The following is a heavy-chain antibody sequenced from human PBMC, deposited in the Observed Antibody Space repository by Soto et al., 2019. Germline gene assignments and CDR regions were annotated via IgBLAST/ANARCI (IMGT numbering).Heavy chain of an antibody. V-gene: IGHV3-21*06. CDR2: ISSSRSYI. J-gene: IGHJ3*02. Sequence: EIQLVESGGGLVKPGGSLRLSCAASGFTFSDYIMNWVRQAPGKGLEWLTSISSSRSYIFYADSVKGRFTISIDNAKNSLFLHMNSLGADDTAVYYCXXPGXXXSSTNCYVAFDIWGQGTMVTVSP. CDR1: GFTFSDYI. CDR3: XXPGXXXSSTNCYVAFDI. D-gene: IGHD2-2*01.